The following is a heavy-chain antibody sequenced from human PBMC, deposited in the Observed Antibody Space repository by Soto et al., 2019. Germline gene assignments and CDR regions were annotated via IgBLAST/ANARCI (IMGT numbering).Heavy chain of an antibody. J-gene: IGHJ4*02. Sequence: SETLSLTCTVSGGSISSSSYYWGWIRQPPGKGLEWIGSIYYSGSTYYKQSLKSRVTISVDTSKNQFSLKLSSVTAADAAVYYCASQEQLDPYFDYWGQGTLVTVSS. CDR1: GGSISSSSYY. D-gene: IGHD6-13*01. CDR2: IYYSGST. CDR3: ASQEQLDPYFDY. V-gene: IGHV4-39*01.